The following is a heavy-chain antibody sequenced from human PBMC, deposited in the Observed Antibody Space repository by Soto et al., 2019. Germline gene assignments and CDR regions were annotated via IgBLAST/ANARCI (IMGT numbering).Heavy chain of an antibody. CDR2: IIPIVGTA. CDR3: ARDHPNYYDTDYYYYYGMDV. D-gene: IGHD3-22*01. V-gene: IGHV1-69*13. CDR1: GGTFSSYA. Sequence: SVKVSCKASGGTFSSYAISLLLQAPGQGLEWMGGIIPIVGTANYAQKFQGRVTITADESTSTAYMELSSLRSEDTAVYYCARDHPNYYDTDYYYYYGMDVWGQGTTVTVS. J-gene: IGHJ6*02.